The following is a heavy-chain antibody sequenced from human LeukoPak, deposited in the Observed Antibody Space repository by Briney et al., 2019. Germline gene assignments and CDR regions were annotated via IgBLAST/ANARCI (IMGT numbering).Heavy chain of an antibody. D-gene: IGHD4-23*01. J-gene: IGHJ4*02. Sequence: PSETLSLTCTVSGGSISSYYWSWIRQPPGKGLEWIGYIYYSGSTNYNPSLRSRVTISVDTSKNQFSLKLSSVTAADTAVYYCARERGNGYFDYWDRGTLVTVSS. V-gene: IGHV4-59*01. CDR2: IYYSGST. CDR3: ARERGNGYFDY. CDR1: GGSISSYY.